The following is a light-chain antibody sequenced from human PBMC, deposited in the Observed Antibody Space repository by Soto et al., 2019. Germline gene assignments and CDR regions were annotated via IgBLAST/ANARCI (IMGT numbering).Light chain of an antibody. J-gene: IGLJ1*01. CDR3: QVWDSSSDHLYV. Sequence: SYELTQPPSVSVAPGKTARITCGGNNIGRKSVHWYQQRPGQAPMLVVYDDSDRPSGIPERFSGSNSGNTATLTISRVEAGDEADYYCQVWDSSSDHLYVFGTGTKLTVL. V-gene: IGLV3-21*03. CDR1: NIGRKS. CDR2: DDS.